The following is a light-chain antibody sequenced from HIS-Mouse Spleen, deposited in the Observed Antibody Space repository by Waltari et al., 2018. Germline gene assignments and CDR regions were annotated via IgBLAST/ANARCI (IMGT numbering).Light chain of an antibody. V-gene: IGKV4-1*01. J-gene: IGKJ2*01. CDR2: WAS. CDR3: QQYYSTPYT. CDR1: QSVLYSSNNKNY. Sequence: DSVMTQSPDSLAVSLGERATINCKSSQSVLYSSNNKNYIAWYQQKPGQPPKLLIYWASTRESGFPDRFSGSGSGTDFTLTISSLQAEDVAVYYCQQYYSTPYTFGQGTKLEIK.